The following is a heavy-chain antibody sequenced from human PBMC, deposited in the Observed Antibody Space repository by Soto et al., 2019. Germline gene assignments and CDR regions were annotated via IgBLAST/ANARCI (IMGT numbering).Heavy chain of an antibody. D-gene: IGHD4-17*01. J-gene: IGHJ6*02. CDR1: GGSISSSSYY. CDR2: IYYSGST. CDR3: ARPYGDYPGYYGMDV. Sequence: PSETLSLTCTVSGGSISSSSYYWGWIRQPPGKGLEWIGSIYYSGSTYYNPSLKSRVTISVDTSKNQFSLKLSSVTAADTAVYYCARPYGDYPGYYGMDVWGQGTTVT. V-gene: IGHV4-39*01.